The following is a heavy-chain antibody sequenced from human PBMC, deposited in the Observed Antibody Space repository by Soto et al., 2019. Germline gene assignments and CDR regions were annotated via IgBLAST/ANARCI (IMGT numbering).Heavy chain of an antibody. J-gene: IGHJ5*02. CDR1: GFTFSSYG. D-gene: IGHD6-19*01. CDR3: ARDAIAVAEGNWFDP. V-gene: IGHV3-33*01. Sequence: GGSLRLSCASSGFTFSSYGMHWVRQAPGKGLEWVAVIWYDGSNKYYADSVKGRFTISRDNSKNALYLQMNSLRAEDTAVYYCARDAIAVAEGNWFDPWGQGTLVTV. CDR2: IWYDGSNK.